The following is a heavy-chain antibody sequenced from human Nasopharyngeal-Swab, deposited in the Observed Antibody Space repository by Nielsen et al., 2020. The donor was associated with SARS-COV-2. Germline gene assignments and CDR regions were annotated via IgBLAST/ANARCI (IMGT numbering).Heavy chain of an antibody. CDR3: ARGFIQLLHPYYYYYMDV. Sequence: SVKASCKASGGIFSSYPISWVRQAPGQGLEWMGGIIPIFGAANYAQKFQGRATITADESTSTAYMELSSLRSEDTAVYYCARGFIQLLHPYYYYYMDVWGKGTTVTVSS. CDR1: GGIFSSYP. CDR2: IIPIFGAA. J-gene: IGHJ6*03. D-gene: IGHD2-2*01. V-gene: IGHV1-69*13.